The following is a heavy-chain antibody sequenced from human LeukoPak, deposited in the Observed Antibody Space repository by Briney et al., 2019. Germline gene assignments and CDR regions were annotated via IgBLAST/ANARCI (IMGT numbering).Heavy chain of an antibody. D-gene: IGHD6-13*01. CDR1: GGSISSYY. J-gene: IGHJ6*03. CDR2: IYTSGST. CDR3: ARDGGIAAAGTFGLPYYYYYYMDV. Sequence: SETLSLTCTVSGGSISSYYWSWIRQPAGKGLEWIGRIYTSGSTNYNPSLKSRVTMSVDTSKNQFSLKLSSVTAADTAVYYCARDGGIAAAGTFGLPYYYYYYMDVWGKGTTVTISS. V-gene: IGHV4-4*07.